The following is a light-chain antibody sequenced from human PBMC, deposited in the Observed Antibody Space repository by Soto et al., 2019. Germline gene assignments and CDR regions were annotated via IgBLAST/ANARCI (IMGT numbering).Light chain of an antibody. V-gene: IGKV1-5*03. CDR2: KAS. CDR1: QTISSW. CDR3: QHYNSYSEA. Sequence: IQITQSPSTLSSSVGARVTFTCRASQTISSWLAWYQQKPGKAPKLLIYKASTLKSGVPSRFSGSGSGTEFTLTISSLQPDDFATYYCQHYNSYSEAFGQGTKVDI. J-gene: IGKJ1*01.